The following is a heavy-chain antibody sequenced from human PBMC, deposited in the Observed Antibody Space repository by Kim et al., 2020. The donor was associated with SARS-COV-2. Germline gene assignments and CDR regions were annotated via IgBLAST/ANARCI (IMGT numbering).Heavy chain of an antibody. CDR3: ARAKALWSLYYFDY. D-gene: IGHD5-18*01. CDR1: GGTGREED. Sequence: GGARRIACEAAGGTGREEDRRGGGEAEGKGGEWVAYISSSSSYTNYADSVKGRFTISRANDKNSLYLQMNSLRAEDTAVYYCARAKALWSLYYFDYWGQG. CDR2: ISSSSSYT. V-gene: IGHV3-11*06. J-gene: IGHJ4*02.